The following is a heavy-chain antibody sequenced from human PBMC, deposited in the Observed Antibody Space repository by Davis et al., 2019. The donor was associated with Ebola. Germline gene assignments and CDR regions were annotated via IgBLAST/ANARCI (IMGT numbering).Heavy chain of an antibody. Sequence: GESLKISCAASGFTFSSYYMHWVRQAPGKGLEWVSSISSSSSYIYYADSVKGRFTISRDNAKNALYLQMNSLRAEDTAVYYCAREPCYGSGSGGWGQGTLVTVSS. CDR3: AREPCYGSGSGG. CDR2: ISSSSSYI. V-gene: IGHV3-21*01. CDR1: GFTFSSYY. J-gene: IGHJ4*02. D-gene: IGHD3-10*01.